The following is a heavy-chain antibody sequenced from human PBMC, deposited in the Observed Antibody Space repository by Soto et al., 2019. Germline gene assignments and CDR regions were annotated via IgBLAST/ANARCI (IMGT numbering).Heavy chain of an antibody. CDR2: INPNSGGT. CDR1: GYTFTGYY. Sequence: ASVKVSCKASGYTFTGYYMHWVRQAPGQGLEWMGWINPNSGGTNYAQKFQGRVTMTRDTSISTAYMELSRLRSDDTAVYYCARYYYDSSGYRFDPWGQGILVTVSS. CDR3: ARYYYDSSGYRFDP. D-gene: IGHD3-22*01. V-gene: IGHV1-2*02. J-gene: IGHJ5*02.